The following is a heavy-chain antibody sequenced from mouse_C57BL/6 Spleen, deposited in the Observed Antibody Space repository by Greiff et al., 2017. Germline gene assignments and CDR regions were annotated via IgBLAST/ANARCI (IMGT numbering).Heavy chain of an antibody. Sequence: QVQLQQSGPELVKPGASVKISCKASGYAFSSSWMNWVKQRPGKGLEWIGRIYPGDGDTNYNGKFKGKATLTADKSSSTAYMQLSSLTSEDSAVYFCARSPSELGDYWGQGTTLTVSS. J-gene: IGHJ2*01. V-gene: IGHV1-82*01. D-gene: IGHD6-1*01. CDR3: ARSPSELGDY. CDR1: GYAFSSSW. CDR2: IYPGDGDT.